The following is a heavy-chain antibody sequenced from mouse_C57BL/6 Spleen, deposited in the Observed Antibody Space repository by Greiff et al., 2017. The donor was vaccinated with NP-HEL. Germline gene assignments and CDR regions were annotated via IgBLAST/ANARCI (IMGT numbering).Heavy chain of an antibody. J-gene: IGHJ2*01. CDR3: ARSYGSSLYYFDY. V-gene: IGHV1-59*01. D-gene: IGHD1-1*01. Sequence: QVQLQQPGAELVRPGTSVKLSCKASGYTFTSYWMHWVKQRPGQGLEWIGVIDPSDSYTNYNQKLKGKATLTVDTSSSTAYMQLSSLTSEDSAVYYCARSYGSSLYYFDYWGQGTTLTVSS. CDR2: IDPSDSYT. CDR1: GYTFTSYW.